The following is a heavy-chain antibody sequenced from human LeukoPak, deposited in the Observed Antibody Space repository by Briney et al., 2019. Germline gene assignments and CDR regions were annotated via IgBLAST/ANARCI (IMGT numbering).Heavy chain of an antibody. D-gene: IGHD3-10*01. V-gene: IGHV3-23*01. Sequence: GGSLRLSCAASGFTFSSYAMSWVRQAPGKGLEWVSAISGSGGSTYYADSVKGRFTISRDNSKNTLYLQMNSLRAEDTAVYYCARHVLVWFGELWTSPDYWGQGTLVTVSS. J-gene: IGHJ4*02. CDR1: GFTFSSYA. CDR2: ISGSGGST. CDR3: ARHVLVWFGELWTSPDY.